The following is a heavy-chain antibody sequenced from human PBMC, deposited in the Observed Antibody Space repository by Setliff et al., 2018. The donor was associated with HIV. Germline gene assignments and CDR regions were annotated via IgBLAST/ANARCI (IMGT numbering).Heavy chain of an antibody. Sequence: VGSLRLSCAVSGITFEHYGMSWVRQAPGKGPGWVSGINWSGDTTGYADSVRGRFTISRDNAKSSLFLQMNSLRAEDTAFYYCVKVRAVSISDGFDIWGQGTMVTVSS. J-gene: IGHJ3*02. CDR1: GITFEHYG. CDR3: VKVRAVSISDGFDI. D-gene: IGHD6-19*01. CDR2: INWSGDTT. V-gene: IGHV3-20*04.